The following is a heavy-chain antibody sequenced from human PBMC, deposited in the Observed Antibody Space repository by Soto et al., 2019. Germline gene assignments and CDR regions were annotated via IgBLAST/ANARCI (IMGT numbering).Heavy chain of an antibody. CDR3: ARAVAGMVHFDY. Sequence: QVQLQESGPGLVKPSETLSLTCTVSGASINSYYWGWIRQPPGKGLEWIGNISFSGTTNYNPSLKSRLTISLDTSKNQFSLKLSSVTAADTAVYYCARAVAGMVHFDYWGQGTLVTVSS. J-gene: IGHJ4*02. D-gene: IGHD6-19*01. CDR1: GASINSYY. CDR2: ISFSGTT. V-gene: IGHV4-59*01.